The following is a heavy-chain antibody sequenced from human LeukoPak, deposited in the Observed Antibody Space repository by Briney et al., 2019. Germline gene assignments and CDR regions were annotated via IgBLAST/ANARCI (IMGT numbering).Heavy chain of an antibody. CDR2: IKQDGSEK. CDR3: ATRGGLQH. CDR1: GFTFSSYA. V-gene: IGHV3-7*01. J-gene: IGHJ1*01. Sequence: GGSLRLSCAASGFTFSSYAMSWVRQAPGKGLEWVAKIKQDGSEKYYVDSVKGRFTISRDNAKSSLYLQMDSLRAEDTAVYYCATRGGLQHWGQGTLVTVSS. D-gene: IGHD3-16*01.